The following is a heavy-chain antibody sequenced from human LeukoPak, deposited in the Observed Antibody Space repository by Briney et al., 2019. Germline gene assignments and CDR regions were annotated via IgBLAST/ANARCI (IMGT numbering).Heavy chain of an antibody. D-gene: IGHD3-3*01. CDR3: ARVDYDFWSGYYYEGFDY. CDR1: GFTFSSYS. Sequence: GGSLRLSCAASGFTFSSYSMNWVRQAPGKGLEWVSSISSSSSYIYYADSVKGRFTISRDNAKNPLYLQMNSLRAEDTAVYYCARVDYDFWSGYYYEGFDYWGQGTLVTVSS. CDR2: ISSSSSYI. V-gene: IGHV3-21*01. J-gene: IGHJ4*02.